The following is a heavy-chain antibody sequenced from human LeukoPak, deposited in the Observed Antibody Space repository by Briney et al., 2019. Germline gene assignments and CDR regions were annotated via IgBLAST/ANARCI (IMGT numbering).Heavy chain of an antibody. CDR1: GFTFNNYA. Sequence: AGGSLRLSCAASGFTFNNYAMNWVRQAPGKGLEWVSYISSSSSTIYYADSVKGRFTISRDNAKNSLYLRMNSLRAEDTAVYYCARARNDADAFDIWGQGTMVTVSS. J-gene: IGHJ3*02. CDR2: ISSSSSTI. CDR3: ARARNDADAFDI. D-gene: IGHD1-1*01. V-gene: IGHV3-48*01.